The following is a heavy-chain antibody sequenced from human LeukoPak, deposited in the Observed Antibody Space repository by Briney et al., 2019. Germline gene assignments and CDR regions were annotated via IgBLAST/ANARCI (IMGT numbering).Heavy chain of an antibody. D-gene: IGHD3-22*01. J-gene: IGHJ4*02. Sequence: VASVKVSCKASGYTFTGYYMHWVRQAPGQGLEWMGWINPNSGGTNYAQKFQGRVTMTRDTSISTAYMELSRLRSDDTAVYYCARGLETYYYDSSGYSLDYWGQGTLVTVSS. CDR3: ARGLETYYYDSSGYSLDY. V-gene: IGHV1-2*02. CDR2: INPNSGGT. CDR1: GYTFTGYY.